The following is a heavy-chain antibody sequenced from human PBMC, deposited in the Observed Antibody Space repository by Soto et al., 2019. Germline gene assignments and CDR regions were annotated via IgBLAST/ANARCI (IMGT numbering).Heavy chain of an antibody. D-gene: IGHD2-15*01. J-gene: IGHJ6*02. CDR1: GGSISSGDYY. V-gene: IGHV4-30-4*01. CDR3: ARDRYCSGGSCSPGPYYYYGMDV. CDR2: IYYSGST. Sequence: LSLTCTVSGGSISSGDYYWSWIRQPPGKGLEWIGYIYYSGSTYYNPSLKSRVTISVDTSKNQFSLKLSSVTAADTAVYYCARDRYCSGGSCSPGPYYYYGMDVWGQGTTVTVSS.